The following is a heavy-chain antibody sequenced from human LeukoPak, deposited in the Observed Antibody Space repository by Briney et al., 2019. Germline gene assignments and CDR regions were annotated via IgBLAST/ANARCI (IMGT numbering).Heavy chain of an antibody. V-gene: IGHV1-18*01. CDR1: GYTFTSYG. Sequence: ASVKVSCKASGYTFTSYGISWVRQAPGQGLEWMGWISAYNGNTNYAQRLQGRVTMTTDTSTSTAYMEVRSLRSDDTAVYYCARDYWVKDADTAMDAFDYWGQGTLVTVSS. D-gene: IGHD5-18*01. CDR2: ISAYNGNT. J-gene: IGHJ4*02. CDR3: ARDYWVKDADTAMDAFDY.